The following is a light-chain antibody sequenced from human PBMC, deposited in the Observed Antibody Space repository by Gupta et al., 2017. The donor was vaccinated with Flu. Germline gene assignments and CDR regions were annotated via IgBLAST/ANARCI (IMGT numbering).Light chain of an antibody. CDR3: ATWDGSLNGWV. CDR1: SSNIASNT. V-gene: IGLV1-44*01. CDR2: SNN. Sequence: SVLTQPPSASGTPGQRVSISCSGSSSNIASNTVNWYQQFPGAAPKLLIYSNNQRPSGVPDRFSGSKSGTSASLAISGLQSEDEADYYCATWDGSLNGWVFGGGTKLTVL. J-gene: IGLJ3*02.